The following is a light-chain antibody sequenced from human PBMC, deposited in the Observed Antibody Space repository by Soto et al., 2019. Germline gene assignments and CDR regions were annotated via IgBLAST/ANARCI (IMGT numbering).Light chain of an antibody. CDR1: QSVTSN. Sequence: EIVMTQSPATLSVSPGERATLSCRASQSVTSNLAWYQQKPGRAPRLLIYGASTRATGIPARFSGSGSGTEFTLTISSLQPDDFSTSYWQHYNSYSAAVGQGTKVDIK. CDR2: GAS. V-gene: IGKV3-15*01. J-gene: IGKJ1*01. CDR3: QHYNSYSAA.